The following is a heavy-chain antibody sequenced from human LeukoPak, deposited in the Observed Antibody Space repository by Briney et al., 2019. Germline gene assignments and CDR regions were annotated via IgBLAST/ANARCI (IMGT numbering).Heavy chain of an antibody. Sequence: PGRSLRLSCEASGFIFSTYGMHWVRQSPGKGLEWVAVISYDGSDTYYADSVEGRFTVSRDNSKNTLYLQMNSLRAEDTAVYYCAKAIFGVVKLSVDYFDYWGQGTLVTVSS. CDR1: GFIFSTYG. CDR3: AKAIFGVVKLSVDYFDY. CDR2: ISYDGSDT. V-gene: IGHV3-30*18. J-gene: IGHJ4*02. D-gene: IGHD3-3*01.